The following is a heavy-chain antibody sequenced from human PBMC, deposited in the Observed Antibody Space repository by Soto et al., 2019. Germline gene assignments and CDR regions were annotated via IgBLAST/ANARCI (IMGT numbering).Heavy chain of an antibody. CDR3: TRYSDFWSGYYVFDI. CDR2: IRSKANSYAT. V-gene: IGHV3-73*01. J-gene: IGHJ3*02. D-gene: IGHD3-3*02. CDR1: GFTVSGSA. Sequence: PGGSLRLSCAASGFTVSGSARHWVRQASGKGLEWVGRIRSKANSYATAYAASVKGRFTISRDDSKNTAYLQMNSQKTEDTAVYYCTRYSDFWSGYYVFDIWGQGTMVTVSS.